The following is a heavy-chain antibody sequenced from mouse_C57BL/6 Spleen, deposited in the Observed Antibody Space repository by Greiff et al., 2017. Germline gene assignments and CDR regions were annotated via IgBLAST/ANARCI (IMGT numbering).Heavy chain of an antibody. CDR1: GYAFSSYW. Sequence: VQLQESGAELVKPGASVKISCKASGYAFSSYWMNWVKQRPGKGLEWIGQIYPGDGDTNYNGKFKGKATLTADKSSSTAYMQLSSLTSEDSAVYFCARDWDYDGGYAMDYWGQGTSVTVSS. D-gene: IGHD2-4*01. CDR3: ARDWDYDGGYAMDY. J-gene: IGHJ4*01. CDR2: IYPGDGDT. V-gene: IGHV1-80*01.